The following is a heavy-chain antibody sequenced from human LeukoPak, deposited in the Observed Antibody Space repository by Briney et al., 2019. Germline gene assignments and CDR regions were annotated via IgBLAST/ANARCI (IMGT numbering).Heavy chain of an antibody. Sequence: GGSLRLSCAASGFTFSSYAMHWVRQAPGKGLEWVAVISYDGSNKYYADSVKGRFTISRDNSKNTLYLQMNSLRAEDTAVYYCARDLREKKLLWFGEGYYYGMDVWGQGTTVTVSS. J-gene: IGHJ6*02. D-gene: IGHD3-10*01. CDR3: ARDLREKKLLWFGEGYYYGMDV. CDR2: ISYDGSNK. V-gene: IGHV3-30-3*01. CDR1: GFTFSSYA.